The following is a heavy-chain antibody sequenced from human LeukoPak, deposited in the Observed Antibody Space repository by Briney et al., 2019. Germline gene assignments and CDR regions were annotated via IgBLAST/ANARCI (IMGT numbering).Heavy chain of an antibody. CDR2: ISSSGSTI. Sequence: GGSLRLSCAASGFTFSSYEMNWVRQAPGKGLEWVSYISSSGSTIYYADSVKGRFTISRDNSKNTLYLQMNSLRAEDTAVYYCAKELKIAVAGTVGFDYWSQGTLVTVSS. D-gene: IGHD6-19*01. V-gene: IGHV3-48*03. J-gene: IGHJ4*02. CDR3: AKELKIAVAGTVGFDY. CDR1: GFTFSSYE.